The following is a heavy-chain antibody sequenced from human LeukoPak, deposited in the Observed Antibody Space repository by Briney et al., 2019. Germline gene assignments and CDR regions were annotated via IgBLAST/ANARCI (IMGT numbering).Heavy chain of an antibody. CDR3: ASDVGRFCTRGSGFSYA. CDR2: IKEDGSET. CDR1: GFHFNTYW. D-gene: IGHD2-8*02. V-gene: IGHV3-7*05. J-gene: IGHJ5*02. Sequence: PGGSLRLSCAGSGFHFNTYWMSCIRQAPGKGLQWLGNIKEDGSETYYVGSLKGRLTISRDNAKNSSFLEMSSLGVEDTAVYYCASDVGRFCTRGSGFSYAWGQGTLVTVSS.